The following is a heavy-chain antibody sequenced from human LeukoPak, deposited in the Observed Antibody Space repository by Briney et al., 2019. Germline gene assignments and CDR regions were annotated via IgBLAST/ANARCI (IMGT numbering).Heavy chain of an antibody. J-gene: IGHJ4*02. CDR2: ISGGGGIT. CDR1: EFTFSSYA. CDR3: VRELPPVVQYYFDY. D-gene: IGHD3-22*01. V-gene: IGHV3-23*01. Sequence: GGSLRLSCAASEFTFSSYAMNWVRQAPGKGLEWVSAISGGGGITYYADSVKGRFTISRDNSKNTLFLQMNSLRAEDTAVYYCVRELPPVVQYYFDYWGPGTLVTVSS.